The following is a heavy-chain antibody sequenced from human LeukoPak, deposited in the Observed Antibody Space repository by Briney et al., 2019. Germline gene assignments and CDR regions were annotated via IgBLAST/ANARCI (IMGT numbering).Heavy chain of an antibody. J-gene: IGHJ4*02. V-gene: IGHV4-34*01. CDR1: GGSFSGYY. Sequence: SETLSLTCAVYGGSFSGYYWSWIRQPPGKGLEWIGEINHSGSTNYNPSLKSRVTISVDTSKNQFSLKLSSVTAADTAVYYCARGVGQGSWYTDWGQGTLVTVSS. D-gene: IGHD6-13*01. CDR2: INHSGST. CDR3: ARGVGQGSWYTD.